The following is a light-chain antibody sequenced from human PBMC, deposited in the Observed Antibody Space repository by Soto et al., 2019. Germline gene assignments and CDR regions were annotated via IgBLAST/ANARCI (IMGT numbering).Light chain of an antibody. CDR1: SSDVGGYNY. J-gene: IGLJ1*01. Sequence: QSALTQPRSVSGSPGQSVTISCTGTSSDVGGYNYVSWYQQHPGKAPKLVISEVSNRPSGVSGRFSGSKSGNTASLTISGLQAEDETYYYCSSYTSSSTLYVFGTGTKLTVL. CDR3: SSYTSSSTLYV. CDR2: EVS. V-gene: IGLV2-14*01.